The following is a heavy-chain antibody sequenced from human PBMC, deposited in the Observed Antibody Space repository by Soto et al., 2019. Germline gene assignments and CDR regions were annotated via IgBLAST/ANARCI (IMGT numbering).Heavy chain of an antibody. CDR2: SNAGNGNR. CDR3: ARTPTTVTTMALTDY. J-gene: IGHJ4*02. D-gene: IGHD4-17*01. Sequence: ASVKVSCKASGYTFTSYAMHWVRQAPGERLEWMGWSNAGNGNRKYSQKFQGRVTMTRNTAISTAYMELSGLRSEDTAVYYCARTPTTVTTMALTDYWAQGTLVTVSS. CDR1: GYTFTSYA. V-gene: IGHV1-3*01.